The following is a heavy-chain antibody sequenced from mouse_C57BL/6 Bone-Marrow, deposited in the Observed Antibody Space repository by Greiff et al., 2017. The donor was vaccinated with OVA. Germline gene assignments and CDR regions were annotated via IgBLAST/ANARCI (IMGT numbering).Heavy chain of an antibody. CDR1: GYTFTSYW. D-gene: IGHD1-1*01. CDR3: ARFYYGSSYRYFDV. Sequence: QVQLQQPGAELVKPGASVKLSCKASGYTFTSYWMHWVKQRPGQGLEWIGMIHPNSGSTNYNEKFKSKATLTVVKSSSTAYMQLSSLTSEDSAVYYCARFYYGSSYRYFDVWGTGTTVTVSS. J-gene: IGHJ1*03. V-gene: IGHV1-64*01. CDR2: IHPNSGST.